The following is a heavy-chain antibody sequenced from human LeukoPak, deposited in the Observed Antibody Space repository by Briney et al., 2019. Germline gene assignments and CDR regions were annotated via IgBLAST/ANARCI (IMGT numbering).Heavy chain of an antibody. CDR1: GGSISSYY. CDR2: IYYSGST. J-gene: IGHJ2*01. Sequence: PSETLSLTCTVSGGSISSYYWSWIRQPPGKGLEWIGYIYYSGSTNYNHPLKSRVTISVQTSKNQFSLKLSSVTAADTAVYYCARHGLVVATYWYFDLWGRGTLVTVSS. V-gene: IGHV4-59*08. CDR3: ARHGLVVATYWYFDL. D-gene: IGHD2-15*01.